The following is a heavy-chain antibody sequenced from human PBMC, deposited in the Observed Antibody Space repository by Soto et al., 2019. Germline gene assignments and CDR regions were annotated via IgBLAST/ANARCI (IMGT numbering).Heavy chain of an antibody. CDR2: IYPGDSDT. D-gene: IGHD3-3*01. Sequence: PGESLKISCKGSGYSFTSYWIGWVRQMPGKGLEWMGIIYPGDSDTRYSPSFQGQVTISADKSISTAYLQWSSLKASDTAMYYCARQEGYDFWSGYSPVGYYFDYWGQGTLVTVS. CDR1: GYSFTSYW. V-gene: IGHV5-51*01. J-gene: IGHJ4*02. CDR3: ARQEGYDFWSGYSPVGYYFDY.